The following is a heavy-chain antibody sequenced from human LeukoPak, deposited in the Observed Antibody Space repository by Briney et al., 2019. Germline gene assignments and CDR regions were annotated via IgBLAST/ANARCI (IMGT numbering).Heavy chain of an antibody. CDR3: ARLAADYYDSSGYYYPVRVYFDY. V-gene: IGHV3-7*01. J-gene: IGHJ4*02. CDR2: IKQDGSEK. D-gene: IGHD3-22*01. CDR1: GFTFSSYW. Sequence: GGSLRLSCAASGFTFSSYWMSWVRQAPGKGLDWVANIKQDGSEKYYVDSVKGRFTISRDNAKNSLYLQMNSLRAEDTAVYYCARLAADYYDSSGYYYPVRVYFDYWGQGTLVTVSS.